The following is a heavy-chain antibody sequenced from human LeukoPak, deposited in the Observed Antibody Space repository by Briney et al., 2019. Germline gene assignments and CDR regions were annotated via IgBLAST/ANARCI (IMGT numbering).Heavy chain of an antibody. D-gene: IGHD6-19*01. V-gene: IGHV4-4*07. CDR1: GGSMSPCY. J-gene: IGHJ4*02. CDR3: AREYPNSSAWSSDY. CDR2: IYTSGNT. Sequence: SETLSLTCTVSGGSMSPCYWSWIRQPAGKGLEWIGRIYTSGNTNYNPSLKSRVTMSVDTSKNHFSLKLSSVTAADTALYYCAREYPNSSAWSSDYWGQGTLVTVSS.